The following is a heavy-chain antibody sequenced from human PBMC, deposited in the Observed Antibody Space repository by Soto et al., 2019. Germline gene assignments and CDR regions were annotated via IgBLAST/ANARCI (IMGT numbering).Heavy chain of an antibody. V-gene: IGHV4-59*08. CDR3: ARHPGYYDVLTGYSTYYFDS. CDR1: GGSISPYY. J-gene: IGHJ4*02. D-gene: IGHD3-9*01. Sequence: SETLSLTCTVSGGSISPYYWSWIRQPPGKGLEWIGYIYYRGNTNYNPSFKSRVTISVDTSKNQFSLRLSPVTAADTALYYCARHPGYYDVLTGYSTYYFDSWGQGTLVTVSS. CDR2: IYYRGNT.